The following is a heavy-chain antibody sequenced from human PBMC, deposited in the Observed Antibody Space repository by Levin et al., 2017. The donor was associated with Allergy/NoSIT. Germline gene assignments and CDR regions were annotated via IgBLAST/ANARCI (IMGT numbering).Heavy chain of an antibody. CDR2: LGAYSGTT. D-gene: IGHD2-8*01. J-gene: IGHJ4*02. CDR3: AKTGPVNGWYYFDY. V-gene: IGHV3-23*01. Sequence: QPGGSLRLSCAASGFTFSDYAMNWVRQAPGKGLEWVSSLGAYSGTTYYAGSAMGRFTISKDNSKNTLYLQMDSLRVEDTAVYYCAKTGPVNGWYYFDYWGQGALVTVSS. CDR1: GFTFSDYA.